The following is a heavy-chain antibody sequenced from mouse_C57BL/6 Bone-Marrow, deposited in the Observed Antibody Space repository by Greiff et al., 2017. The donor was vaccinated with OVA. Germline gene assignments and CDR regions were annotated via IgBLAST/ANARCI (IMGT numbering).Heavy chain of an antibody. V-gene: IGHV5-6*02. D-gene: IGHD4-1*01. CDR3: ARLWASFAY. J-gene: IGHJ3*01. Sequence: DVMLVESGGDLVKPGGSLKLSCAASGFTFSSYGMSWVRQTPDKRLEWVATISSGGSYTYYPDSVKGRFTISRDNAKNTLYLQMSSLKSEDTAMYYCARLWASFAYWGQGTLVTVSA. CDR1: GFTFSSYG. CDR2: ISSGGSYT.